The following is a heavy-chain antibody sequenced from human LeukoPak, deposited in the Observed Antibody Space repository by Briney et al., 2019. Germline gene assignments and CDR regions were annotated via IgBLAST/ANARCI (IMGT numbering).Heavy chain of an antibody. V-gene: IGHV4-59*01. J-gene: IGHJ4*02. CDR2: IYYSGST. D-gene: IGHD2-21*02. Sequence: SETLSLTCTVSGGXISSYYWSWIRQPPGKGLEWIGYIYYSGSTNYNPSLKSRVTISVDTSKNQFSLKLSSVTAADTAVYYCARASVTDPFDYWGQGTLVTVSS. CDR3: ARASVTDPFDY. CDR1: GGXISSYY.